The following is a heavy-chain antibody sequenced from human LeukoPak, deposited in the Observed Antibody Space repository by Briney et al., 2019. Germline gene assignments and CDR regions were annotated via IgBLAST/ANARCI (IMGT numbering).Heavy chain of an antibody. V-gene: IGHV3-53*01. CDR1: GFTVSSNY. CDR2: IYSGGST. CDR3: ARGYCSGGSCYSGGPYFDY. D-gene: IGHD2-15*01. Sequence: GGSLRLSCAASGFTVSSNYMSWVRQAPGKGLEWVSVIYSGGSTYYADSVKGRFTISRDNSKNTLYPQMNSLRAEDTAVYYCARGYCSGGSCYSGGPYFDYWGQGTLVTVSS. J-gene: IGHJ4*02.